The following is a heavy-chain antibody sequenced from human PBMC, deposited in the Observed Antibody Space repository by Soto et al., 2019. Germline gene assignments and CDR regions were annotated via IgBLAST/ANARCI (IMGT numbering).Heavy chain of an antibody. CDR1: GGTFSSYA. CDR3: ARDRHSSSWAFDP. D-gene: IGHD6-13*01. J-gene: IGHJ5*02. V-gene: IGHV1-69*06. Sequence: SVKVSCKASGGTFSSYAISWVRQAPGQGLEWMGGIIPIFGTANYAQKFQGRVTITADKSTSTAYMELSSLRSEDTAVYYCARDRHSSSWAFDPWGQGTLVTVSS. CDR2: IIPIFGTA.